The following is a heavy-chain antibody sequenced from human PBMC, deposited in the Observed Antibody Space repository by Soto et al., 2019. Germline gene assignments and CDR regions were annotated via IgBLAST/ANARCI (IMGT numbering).Heavy chain of an antibody. J-gene: IGHJ4*02. CDR3: ARGKLSDYVWGSYRYNFDY. D-gene: IGHD3-16*02. CDR1: GGSFSGYY. CDR2: INHSGST. V-gene: IGHV4-34*01. Sequence: SSETLSLTCAVYGGSFSGYYWSWIRQPPGKGLEWIGEINHSGSTNYNPSLKSRVTISVDTSKNQFSLKLSSVTAADTAVYYCARGKLSDYVWGSYRYNFDYWGQGTVVTVSS.